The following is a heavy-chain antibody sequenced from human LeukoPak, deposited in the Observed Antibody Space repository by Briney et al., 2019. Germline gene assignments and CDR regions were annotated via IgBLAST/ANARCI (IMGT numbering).Heavy chain of an antibody. CDR2: IIPIFGTA. V-gene: IGHV1-69*13. CDR3: ARSRGSGSYSEDY. CDR1: GGTFSSYA. Sequence: SVKVSCKASGGTFSSYAISWVRQAPGQGLEWMGGIIPIFGTANYAQKFQGRVTITADESTSTAYMELSSLRSEDTAVYYCARSRGSGSYSEDYWGQGTLVTVSS. J-gene: IGHJ4*02. D-gene: IGHD1-26*01.